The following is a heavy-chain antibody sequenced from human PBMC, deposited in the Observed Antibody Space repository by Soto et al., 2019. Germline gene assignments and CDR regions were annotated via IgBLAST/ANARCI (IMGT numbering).Heavy chain of an antibody. CDR3: AKDRGWQWKSIFGC. CDR2: ISYDGSNK. D-gene: IGHD6-19*01. CDR1: GFTFSSYG. Sequence: GGSLRLSCAASGFTFSSYGMHWVRQAPGKGLEWGAVISYDGSNKYYADSVKGRFTISRDNSKNTLYLQMNSLRAEDTAVYYCAKDRGWQWKSIFGCWGQGTLGTV. J-gene: IGHJ4*02. V-gene: IGHV3-30*18.